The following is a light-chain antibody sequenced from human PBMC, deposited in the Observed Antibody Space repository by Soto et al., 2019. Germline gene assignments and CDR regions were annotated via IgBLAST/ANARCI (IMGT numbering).Light chain of an antibody. Sequence: QSVLTQPASGYGSPGQSITISCTSTTSDVGGFDSVSWYQQHPGTAPRVIIYEVSNRPSGVSYRFSGSKSANTASLTISGLQDDDEADYYCSSYTTSNTWLFGGGTKLTVL. CDR1: TSDVGGFDS. J-gene: IGLJ3*02. V-gene: IGLV2-14*01. CDR3: SSYTTSNTWL. CDR2: EVS.